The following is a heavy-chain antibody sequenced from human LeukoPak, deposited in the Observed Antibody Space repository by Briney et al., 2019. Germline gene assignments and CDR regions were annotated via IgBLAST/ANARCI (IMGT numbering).Heavy chain of an antibody. CDR3: ARAWKRRLQLPGY. CDR1: GVSISSGGYY. V-gene: IGHV4-31*03. Sequence: SQTLSLTCTVSGVSISSGGYYWSWIRQHPGKGLEWIGYIYYSGSTYYNPSLKRRVTISVDTSKNQFSLKLSSVTAADTAVYYCARAWKRRLQLPGYWGQGTLVTVSS. J-gene: IGHJ4*02. CDR2: IYYSGST. D-gene: IGHD5-24*01.